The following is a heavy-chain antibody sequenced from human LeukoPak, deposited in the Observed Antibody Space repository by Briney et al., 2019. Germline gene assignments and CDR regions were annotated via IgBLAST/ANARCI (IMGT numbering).Heavy chain of an antibody. CDR3: ARDGVDGGSDY. Sequence: GPRRLSCAASGFTFSNYWMHWVRQAPGKGRVWVSRINGVGSSISYADSGKGRFTISRDNAKNTLSLQMNSLRAEDTAVYYCARDGVDGGSDYWGEGTLVTVSS. D-gene: IGHD3-3*01. J-gene: IGHJ4*02. CDR2: INGVGSSI. CDR1: GFTFSNYW. V-gene: IGHV3-74*01.